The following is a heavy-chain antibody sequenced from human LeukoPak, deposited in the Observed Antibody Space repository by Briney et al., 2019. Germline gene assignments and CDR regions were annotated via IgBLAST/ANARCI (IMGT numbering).Heavy chain of an antibody. J-gene: IGHJ4*02. D-gene: IGHD3-22*01. V-gene: IGHV1-2*02. CDR3: ARVPLGYYDSPYFDY. Sequence: GASVKVSCKASGYTFTDYYIHWVRQAPGQGLEWMAWMNPNSGGTSYAQKFQGRVTMTRDTSISTAYMELSRLRSDDTAVYYCARVPLGYYDSPYFDYWGQGTLVTVSS. CDR1: GYTFTDYY. CDR2: MNPNSGGT.